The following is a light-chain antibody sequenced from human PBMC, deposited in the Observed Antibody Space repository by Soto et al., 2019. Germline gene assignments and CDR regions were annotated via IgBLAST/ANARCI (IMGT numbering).Light chain of an antibody. CDR1: QSVSSSY. J-gene: IGKJ1*01. V-gene: IGKV3-15*01. CDR3: QQYNNWPQT. Sequence: DIVFTQPPGTLSLSPGEIASLSCRASQSVSSSYLAWYQQKPGQAPRLLIYGASTRATGIPARFSGSGSGTEFTLTISSLQSEDFAVYYCQQYNNWPQTFGQGTKVDI. CDR2: GAS.